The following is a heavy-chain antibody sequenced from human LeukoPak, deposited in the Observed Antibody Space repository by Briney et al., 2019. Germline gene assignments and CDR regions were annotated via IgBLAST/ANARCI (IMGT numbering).Heavy chain of an antibody. D-gene: IGHD3-9*01. CDR1: GGSISSGSYY. Sequence: PSQTLSLTCTVSGGSISSGSYYWRWIRQPAGKGLEWIGRIYTSGSTNYNPSLKSRVTISVDTSKNQFSLELSSVTAADTAVYYCARDSRNYDILPYNWFDPWGQGTLVTVSS. CDR2: IYTSGST. V-gene: IGHV4-61*02. CDR3: ARDSRNYDILPYNWFDP. J-gene: IGHJ5*02.